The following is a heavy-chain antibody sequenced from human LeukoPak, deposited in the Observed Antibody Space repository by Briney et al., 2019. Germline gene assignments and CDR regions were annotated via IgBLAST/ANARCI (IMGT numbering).Heavy chain of an antibody. Sequence: GGSLRLSCAASGFTFSSYAMSWVRQAPGKGLEWVPAISGSGGSTYYADSVKGRFTISRDNSKNTLYLQMNSLRAEDTAVYYCAKVSSKSGYLPYDYWGQGTLVTVSS. J-gene: IGHJ4*02. CDR3: AKVSSKSGYLPYDY. V-gene: IGHV3-23*01. CDR2: ISGSGGST. D-gene: IGHD5-12*01. CDR1: GFTFSSYA.